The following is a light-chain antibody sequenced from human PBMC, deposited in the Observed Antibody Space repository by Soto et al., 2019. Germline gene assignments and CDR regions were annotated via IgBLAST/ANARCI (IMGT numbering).Light chain of an antibody. V-gene: IGLV2-14*03. CDR3: SSYSGSSPLVL. CDR2: DVS. J-gene: IGLJ2*01. Sequence: QSALTQPASVSGSPGQSITMSCTGTGSDVGGYDYVSWYQQHPGKAPNLIIYDVSHRPPGISSRFSGSKSGNTASLTISGLQAEDEADYYCSSYSGSSPLVLFGGGTKLTVL. CDR1: GSDVGGYDY.